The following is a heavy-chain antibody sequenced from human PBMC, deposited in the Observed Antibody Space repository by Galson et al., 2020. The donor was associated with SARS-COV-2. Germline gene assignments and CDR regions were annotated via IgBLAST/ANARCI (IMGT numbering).Heavy chain of an antibody. CDR3: ARDLTYYFDTSGLHSDAFDV. Sequence: SETLSLTCTVSGGSISSDNTYWSWIRQPAGKGLEWIGRISTSGSTNYNPSLKSRVTISVDTSTKQFFLNLSSVTAADTAVYYCARDLTYYFDTSGLHSDAFDVWGQGTMVTVSS. V-gene: IGHV4-61*02. J-gene: IGHJ3*01. CDR2: ISTSGST. CDR1: GGSISSDNTY. D-gene: IGHD3-22*01.